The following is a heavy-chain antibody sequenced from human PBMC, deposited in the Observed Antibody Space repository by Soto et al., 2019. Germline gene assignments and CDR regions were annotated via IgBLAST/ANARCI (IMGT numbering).Heavy chain of an antibody. CDR1: GGTFSSYP. CDR3: ARRNTSGYLRYFDS. CDR2: TFPIFDRG. V-gene: IGHV1-69*05. D-gene: IGHD3-16*02. Sequence: SVKVSCKASGGTFSSYPMTWVRQAPGQGLEWMGGTFPIFDRGNYAQKFQGRLTITTDKSTNTAYMELSSLRSEDTAVYYCARRNTSGYLRYFDSWGEGTLVTVSS. J-gene: IGHJ4*02.